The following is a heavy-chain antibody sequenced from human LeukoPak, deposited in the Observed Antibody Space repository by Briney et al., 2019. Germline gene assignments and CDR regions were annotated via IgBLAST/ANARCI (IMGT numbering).Heavy chain of an antibody. CDR1: GFTFSSYS. D-gene: IGHD5-24*01. Sequence: GGSLRLSCAASGFTFSSYSMNWVRQAPGKGLEWVSSISSSSSYIYYADSVKGRFTISRDNAKNSLYLQMNSLRAEDTAVYYCANSPSRDGYPTGYWGQGTLVTLSS. V-gene: IGHV3-21*01. CDR3: ANSPSRDGYPTGY. CDR2: ISSSSSYI. J-gene: IGHJ4*02.